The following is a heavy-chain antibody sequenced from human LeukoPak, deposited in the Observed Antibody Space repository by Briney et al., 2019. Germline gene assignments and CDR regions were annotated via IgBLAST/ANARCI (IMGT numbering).Heavy chain of an antibody. Sequence: GGSLRLSCATSVFSFSSYAMSWVRQAPGKGLEGVSAMSSSDDGRYYAASVRGRFTISRDTSRSTLYLQMNSLRAEDAAVYYCAKAPVTSCRGAFCYPFDYWGQGTLVTVSS. CDR3: AKAPVTSCRGAFCYPFDY. V-gene: IGHV3-23*01. CDR2: MSSSDDGR. CDR1: VFSFSSYA. D-gene: IGHD2-15*01. J-gene: IGHJ4*02.